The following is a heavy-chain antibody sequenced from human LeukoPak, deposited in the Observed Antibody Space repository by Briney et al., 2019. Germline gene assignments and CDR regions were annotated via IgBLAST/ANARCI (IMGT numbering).Heavy chain of an antibody. J-gene: IGHJ4*02. CDR1: GYTLTGLS. CDR2: FDPEDGET. D-gene: IGHD2-15*01. CDR3: ATSYCSGGSCIFDY. V-gene: IGHV1-24*01. Sequence: SVKVSCKVSGYTLTGLSMHWVRQAPGKGLEWMGGFDPEDGETIYAQKFQGRVTMTEDTSTDTAYMELSSLRSEDTAVYYCATSYCSGGSCIFDYWGQGTLVTVSS.